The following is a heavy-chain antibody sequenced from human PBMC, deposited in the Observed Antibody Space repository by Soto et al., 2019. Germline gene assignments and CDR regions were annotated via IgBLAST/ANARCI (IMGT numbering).Heavy chain of an antibody. CDR2: INAGNGNT. V-gene: IGHV1-3*01. J-gene: IGHJ4*02. Sequence: QVQLVQSGAEVKKPGASVKVSCKASGYTFTSYVMHWVRQAPGQRLEWMGWINAGNGNTKYSQKFQGRVTITRDTSASTASMELSSLRSEDTAVYYCARGLNVYYSDYWGQGTLVTVSS. D-gene: IGHD3-10*01. CDR3: ARGLNVYYSDY. CDR1: GYTFTSYV.